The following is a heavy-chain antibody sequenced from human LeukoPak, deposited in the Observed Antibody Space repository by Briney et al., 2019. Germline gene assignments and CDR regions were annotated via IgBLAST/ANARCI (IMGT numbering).Heavy chain of an antibody. CDR2: IYHTGSA. CDR3: ARYCTSTTCILRGFDY. D-gene: IGHD2-2*01. CDR1: GYSLTIGHY. Sequence: SETLSLTCSVSGYSLTIGHYLGWIRQPPGKGLEWISYIYHTGSAHYNPSLKSRVTISVDTSKNQFSLKLSSVTAADTAVYYCARYCTSTTCILRGFDYWGQGTLVTVSS. J-gene: IGHJ4*02. V-gene: IGHV4-38-2*01.